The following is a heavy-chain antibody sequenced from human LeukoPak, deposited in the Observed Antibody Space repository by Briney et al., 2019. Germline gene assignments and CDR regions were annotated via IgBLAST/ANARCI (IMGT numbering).Heavy chain of an antibody. CDR2: IYYSGNT. Sequence: SETLSLTCTVSGVSISSSNSYWGWIRQPPGKGLEWIGSIYYSGNTYYNASLKSKVSISIDTSKNQFSLRLTSVTAADTAVYYCARQTGSGLFILPGGQGTLVTVSS. V-gene: IGHV4-39*01. CDR1: GVSISSSNSY. J-gene: IGHJ4*02. D-gene: IGHD3/OR15-3a*01. CDR3: ARQTGSGLFILP.